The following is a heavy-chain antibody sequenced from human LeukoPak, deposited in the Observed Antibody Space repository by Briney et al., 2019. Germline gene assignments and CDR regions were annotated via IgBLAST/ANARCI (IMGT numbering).Heavy chain of an antibody. D-gene: IGHD2-2*01. J-gene: IGHJ4*02. CDR3: ARWADCSSTSCYDVIDY. V-gene: IGHV1-8*01. CDR1: GYTFTTYD. CDR2: MNPNSGNT. Sequence: ASVKVSCKASGYTFTTYDINWVRQATGQGLEWMGWMNPNSGNTGYAQKFQGRITMTWNTSISTAYMELSSLRSEDTAVYYCARWADCSSTSCYDVIDYWGQGTLVTVSS.